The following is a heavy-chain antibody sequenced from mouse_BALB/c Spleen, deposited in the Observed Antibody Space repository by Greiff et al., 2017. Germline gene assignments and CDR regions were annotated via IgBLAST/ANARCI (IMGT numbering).Heavy chain of an antibody. D-gene: IGHD4-1*01. V-gene: IGHV1-82*01. CDR3: ARSEGGLGPWFAY. CDR2: IYPGDGDT. J-gene: IGHJ3*01. CDR1: GYAFSSSW. Sequence: QVQLQQSGPELVKPGASVKISCKASGYAFSSSWMNWVKQRPGQGLEWIGRIYPGDGDTNYNGKFKGKATLTADKSSSTAYMQLSSLTSVDSAVYFCARSEGGLGPWFAYWGQGTLVTVSA.